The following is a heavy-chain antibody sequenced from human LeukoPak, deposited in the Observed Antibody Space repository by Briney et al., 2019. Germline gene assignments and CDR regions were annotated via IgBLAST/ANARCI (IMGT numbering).Heavy chain of an antibody. Sequence: GASVKVSCKASGYTFTSSDINWVRQATGQGLEWMGWMNPNSGNTGYAQKFQGRVTITRNTSTSTAYMELSSLRSEDTAVYYCARGRRQTPSPVPLYYFDYWGQGTLVTVSS. CDR1: GYTFTSSD. J-gene: IGHJ4*02. V-gene: IGHV1-8*03. CDR2: MNPNSGNT. D-gene: IGHD2-15*01. CDR3: ARGRRQTPSPVPLYYFDY.